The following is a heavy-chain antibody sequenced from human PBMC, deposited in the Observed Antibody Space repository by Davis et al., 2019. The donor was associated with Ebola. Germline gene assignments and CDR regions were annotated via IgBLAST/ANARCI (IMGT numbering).Heavy chain of an antibody. Sequence: PLETLSLTCTVSGGSISSSSYYWGWIRQPPGKGLEWIGSIYYSGSTYYNPSLKSRVTISVDTSKNQFSLKLSSVTAADTAVYYCAREGSSSLFDYWGQGTLVTVSS. J-gene: IGHJ4*02. D-gene: IGHD6-6*01. CDR2: IYYSGST. CDR1: GGSISSSSYY. CDR3: AREGSSSLFDY. V-gene: IGHV4-39*02.